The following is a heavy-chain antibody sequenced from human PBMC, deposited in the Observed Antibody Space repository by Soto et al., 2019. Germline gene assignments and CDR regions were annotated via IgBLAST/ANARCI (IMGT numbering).Heavy chain of an antibody. V-gene: IGHV1-69*13. CDR3: ARDDDSSGYYYYSFDY. CDR2: IIPIFGTA. CDR1: GGTFSSYA. D-gene: IGHD3-22*01. J-gene: IGHJ4*02. Sequence: ASVKVSCKASGGTFSSYAISWVRQAPGQGLEWMGGIIPIFGTANYAQKFQGRVTITADESTSTAYMELSSLRSEDTAVYYCARDDDSSGYYYYSFDYWGQGTLVTVSS.